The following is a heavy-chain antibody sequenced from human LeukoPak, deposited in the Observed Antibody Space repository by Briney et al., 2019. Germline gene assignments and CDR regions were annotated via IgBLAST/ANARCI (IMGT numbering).Heavy chain of an antibody. V-gene: IGHV3-9*01. D-gene: IGHD1-26*01. CDR1: GFTFDDYA. CDR2: ICGGSI. J-gene: IGHJ4*02. CDR3: ARERSGSFLIDY. Sequence: GRSLRLSCAASGFTFDDYAMHWVRQAPGKGLEWVSVICGGSIVYADSVKGRFTISRDNAKNSLYLQMNSLRAEDTASYYCARERSGSFLIDYWGQGTLVTVSS.